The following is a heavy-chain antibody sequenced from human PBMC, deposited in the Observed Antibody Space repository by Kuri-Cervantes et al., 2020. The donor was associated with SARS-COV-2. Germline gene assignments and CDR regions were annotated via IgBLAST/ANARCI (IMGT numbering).Heavy chain of an antibody. D-gene: IGHD2-2*01. Sequence: ASVKVSCKVSGYTLTELSMHWVRQAPGKGLEWMGGFDPEDGKTIYAQKFQGRVTMTEDTSTDTAYMELSSLRSEDTAVYYCATAPAIVVVPAATNWFDPWGQGTLVTVSS. J-gene: IGHJ5*02. CDR3: ATAPAIVVVPAATNWFDP. V-gene: IGHV1-24*01. CDR2: FDPEDGKT. CDR1: GYTLTELS.